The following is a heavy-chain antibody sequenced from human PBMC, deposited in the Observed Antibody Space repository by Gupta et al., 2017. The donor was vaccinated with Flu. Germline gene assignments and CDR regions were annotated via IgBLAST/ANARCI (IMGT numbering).Heavy chain of an antibody. J-gene: IGHJ4*02. V-gene: IGHV3-74*03. CDR2: INPDGSST. D-gene: IGHD4-17*01. CDR3: ATVTTGC. Sequence: EVQLVESGGGLVQPGGSLRLSCAASGFTVSGSYLQWVRQAPGKGRVWVSRINPDGSSTTYADSVKGRFTISRDHAKNTLYLQMNSLGADDAAVYYCATVTTGCWGQGTLVTVSS. CDR1: GFTVSGSY.